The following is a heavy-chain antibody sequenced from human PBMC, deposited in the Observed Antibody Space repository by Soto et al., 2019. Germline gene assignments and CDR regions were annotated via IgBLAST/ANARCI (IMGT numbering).Heavy chain of an antibody. CDR3: ARGRYGDY. CDR1: GYAFTTYG. Sequence: QVHLVQSGAEVKKPGASVKVSCKGSGYAFTTYGITWVRQAPGQGLEWMRWTSAHNGNTNYAQKLQGRVTVTRDTTPSTAYLELRSLRSDDTAVYYCARGRYGDYWGQGAVVTVPS. V-gene: IGHV1-18*01. D-gene: IGHD1-1*01. J-gene: IGHJ4*02. CDR2: TSAHNGNT.